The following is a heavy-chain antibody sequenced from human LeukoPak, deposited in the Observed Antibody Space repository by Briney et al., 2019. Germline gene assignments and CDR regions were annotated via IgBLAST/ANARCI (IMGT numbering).Heavy chain of an antibody. J-gene: IGHJ4*02. CDR3: ARDLLEQHLDY. V-gene: IGHV1-46*01. D-gene: IGHD6-13*01. CDR1: GYTFTSYY. Sequence: ASVKVSCKASGYTFTSYYMHWVRQAPGQGLEWMGIINPSGGSTSYAQKFQGRVTMTRDMSTSTVYMELSSLRSEDTAVYYCARDLLEQHLDYWGQGTLVTVSS. CDR2: INPSGGST.